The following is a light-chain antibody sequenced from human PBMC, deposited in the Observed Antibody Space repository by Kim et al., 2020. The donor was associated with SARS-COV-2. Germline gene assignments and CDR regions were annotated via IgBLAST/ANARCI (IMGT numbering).Light chain of an antibody. V-gene: IGKV3-20*01. Sequence: EIVLMQSPCTLSLSPGERATLSCRASQSVSSSYLAWYQQKPGQAPRLLIYGASSRATGIPDRFSGSGSGTDFTLTISRLEPEDFAVYYCQQYGSSPYTFGQGTKLEI. CDR1: QSVSSSY. CDR2: GAS. J-gene: IGKJ2*01. CDR3: QQYGSSPYT.